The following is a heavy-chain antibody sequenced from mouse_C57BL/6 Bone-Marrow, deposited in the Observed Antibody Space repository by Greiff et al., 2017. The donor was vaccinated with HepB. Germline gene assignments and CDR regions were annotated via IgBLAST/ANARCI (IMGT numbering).Heavy chain of an antibody. CDR3: VRENYYGSSYGWYFDV. D-gene: IGHD1-1*01. Sequence: EVKVVESGGGLVQPKGSLKLSCAASGFSFNTYAMNWVRQAPGKGLEWVARIRSKSNNYATYYADSVKDRFTISRDDSESMLYLQMNNLKTEDTAMYYCVRENYYGSSYGWYFDVWGTGTTVTVSS. CDR2: IRSKSNNYAT. J-gene: IGHJ1*03. V-gene: IGHV10-1*01. CDR1: GFSFNTYA.